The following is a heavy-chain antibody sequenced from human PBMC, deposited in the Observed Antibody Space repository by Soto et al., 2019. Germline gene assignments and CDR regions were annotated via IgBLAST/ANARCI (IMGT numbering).Heavy chain of an antibody. CDR1: GGTFTGYY. CDR3: ARGVGAGSYYNQYNWFDP. CDR2: INPNSGGT. D-gene: IGHD3-10*01. Sequence: ASVKVSCKASGGTFTGYYMHWVRQAPGQGLEWMGWINPNSGGTNYAQKFQGWVTMTRDTSISTAYMELSRLRSDDTAVYYCARGVGAGSYYNQYNWFDPWGKGTLVTVSS. V-gene: IGHV1-2*04. J-gene: IGHJ5*02.